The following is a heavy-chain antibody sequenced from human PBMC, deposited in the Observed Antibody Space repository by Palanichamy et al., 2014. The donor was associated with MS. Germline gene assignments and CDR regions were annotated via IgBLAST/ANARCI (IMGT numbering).Heavy chain of an antibody. D-gene: IGHD1-26*01. V-gene: IGHV3-23*01. Sequence: EVQLLESGGGFVQPGGSLRLSCAASGFTFSSYSMSWVRQAPGEGLEWVSAIGGSGSHTYYADSAKGRFTISRDNSKGTLYLQMNYLRAEDTAMYYCVKWDLPRWGQGTLVTVSS. J-gene: IGHJ4*02. CDR1: GFTFSSYS. CDR2: IGGSGSHT. CDR3: VKWDLPR.